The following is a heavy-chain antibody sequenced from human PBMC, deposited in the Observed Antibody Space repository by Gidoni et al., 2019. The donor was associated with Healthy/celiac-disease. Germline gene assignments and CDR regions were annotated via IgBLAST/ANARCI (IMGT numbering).Heavy chain of an antibody. CDR3: AKDTGYSSYYYMDV. J-gene: IGHJ6*03. Sequence: EVQLVESGGGLVQPGRSLRLSCAASGFTFDDYAMHWVRQAPGKGLEWVSGISWNSGSIGYADSVKGRFTISRDNAKNSLYLQMNSLRAEDTALYYCAKDTGYSSYYYMDVWGKGTTVTVSS. CDR2: ISWNSGSI. D-gene: IGHD5-18*01. V-gene: IGHV3-9*01. CDR1: GFTFDDYA.